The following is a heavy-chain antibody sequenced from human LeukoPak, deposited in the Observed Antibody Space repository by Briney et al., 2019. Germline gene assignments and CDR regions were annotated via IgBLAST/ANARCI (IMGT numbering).Heavy chain of an antibody. J-gene: IGHJ6*03. Sequence: GGSLRLSCAASGFTFSTYNMNWVRRTPGKGLEWVSSITTSSSYIFYADSVRGRFTISRDNAENSLYLQMNSLRDEDTAVYYCARDPYSGGYGAYYYYYMDVWGKGTTVTVSS. D-gene: IGHD6-19*01. V-gene: IGHV3-21*01. CDR3: ARDPYSGGYGAYYYYYMDV. CDR1: GFTFSTYN. CDR2: ITTSSSYI.